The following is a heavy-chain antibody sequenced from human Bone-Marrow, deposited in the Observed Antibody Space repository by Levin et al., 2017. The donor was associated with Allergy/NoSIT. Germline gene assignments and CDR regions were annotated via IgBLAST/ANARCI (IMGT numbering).Heavy chain of an antibody. V-gene: IGHV3-53*01. Sequence: GESLKISCAASGFTVSNNYMRWVRQAPGKGLEWVSLIYSGGNTYYADSVKGRFTISRDNSKNTLYLQMNSLRAEDSAVYYCARMYGSGWYLQNWGQGTLVTVSS. D-gene: IGHD6-19*01. CDR2: IYSGGNT. CDR3: ARMYGSGWYLQN. CDR1: GFTVSNNY. J-gene: IGHJ1*01.